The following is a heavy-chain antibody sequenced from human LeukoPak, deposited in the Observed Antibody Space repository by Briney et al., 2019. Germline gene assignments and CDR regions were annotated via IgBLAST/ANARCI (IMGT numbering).Heavy chain of an antibody. CDR2: IYPGDSDT. Sequence: GESLKISCKTSGYSFTNYWIGWVRQLPGKGLEWMGIIYPGDSDTRYSPSFQRQVTISADKSISTAYLQWSSLKASDTAMYYCARRADYYFFDYWGQGTLVTVSS. CDR1: GYSFTNYW. D-gene: IGHD3-10*01. J-gene: IGHJ4*02. CDR3: ARRADYYFFDY. V-gene: IGHV5-51*01.